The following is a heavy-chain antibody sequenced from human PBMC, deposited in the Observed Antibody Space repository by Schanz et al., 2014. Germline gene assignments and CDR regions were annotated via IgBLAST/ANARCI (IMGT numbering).Heavy chain of an antibody. CDR3: ARAGQDFEYSSLSPIWYFDL. CDR1: GYSFTTYF. CDR2: ISPSGGST. D-gene: IGHD6-6*01. V-gene: IGHV1-46*01. Sequence: QVQLVQSGAEVKKPGASVKVSCKAFGYSFTTYFIHWVRLAPGQGFEWMGLISPSGGSTSYAQKFQGRVTMTRDTSTSTVFMELSGLTSEDTAVYYCARAGQDFEYSSLSPIWYFDLWGRGTLVTVSS. J-gene: IGHJ2*01.